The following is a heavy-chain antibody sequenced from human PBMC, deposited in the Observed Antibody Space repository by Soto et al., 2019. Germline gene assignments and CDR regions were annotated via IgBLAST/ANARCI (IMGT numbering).Heavy chain of an antibody. CDR2: ISYSGST. D-gene: IGHD2-15*01. J-gene: IGHJ4*02. CDR1: GGSMSSYY. Sequence: SETLSLTCTVSGGSMSSYYWTWLRQSPGRGLEWIGYISYSGSTYYNPSLKSRVTISADTSKNQFSLRMNSMIAADTAVYYCARADPDASVGYWGQGTLVTVSS. CDR3: ARADPDASVGY. V-gene: IGHV4-59*01.